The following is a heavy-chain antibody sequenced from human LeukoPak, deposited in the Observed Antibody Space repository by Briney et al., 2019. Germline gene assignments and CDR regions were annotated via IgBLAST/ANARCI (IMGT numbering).Heavy chain of an antibody. V-gene: IGHV3-11*01. CDR1: GFTFSDYY. CDR2: ISSGGSTI. CDR3: ARDSRGFRDGYTGGFDY. D-gene: IGHD5-24*01. Sequence: KPGGSLRLSCAASGFTFSDYYMSWIRQAPGKGLEWISYISSGGSTIYYADSVRGQFTISRDNAKKSLYLQMNSLRAEDTAVYYCARDSRGFRDGYTGGFDYWGQGTLVTVSS. J-gene: IGHJ4*02.